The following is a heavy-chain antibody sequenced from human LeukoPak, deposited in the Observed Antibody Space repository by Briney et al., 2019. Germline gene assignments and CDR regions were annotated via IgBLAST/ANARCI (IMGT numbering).Heavy chain of an antibody. CDR3: ARDEGRYCSSTSCYGEGWC. CDR1: GFTFSSYG. J-gene: IGHJ4*02. D-gene: IGHD2-2*01. Sequence: GGSLRLSCAASGFTFSSYGMHWVRQAPGKGLEWVAVIWYDGSNKCYADSVKGRFTISRDNSKNTLYLQMYSLRAEDTAVYYCARDEGRYCSSTSCYGEGWCWGQGTLVTVSS. V-gene: IGHV3-33*01. CDR2: IWYDGSNK.